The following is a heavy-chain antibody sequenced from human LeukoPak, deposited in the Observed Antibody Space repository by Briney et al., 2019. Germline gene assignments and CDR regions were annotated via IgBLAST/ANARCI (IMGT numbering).Heavy chain of an antibody. CDR3: ARHRYCTTAICPSYFHL. CDR1: GYGFPYYW. Sequence: GEWLQSSSQAPGYGFPYYWIGWVRQVPGKGLGWGGSVFSADSDIRYSPSFQGQVTISADKSITTTYLQWSSLKASDTAMYYCARHRYCTTAICPSYFHLWGQGALVTVSS. J-gene: IGHJ1*01. D-gene: IGHD2-8*01. CDR2: VFSADSDI. V-gene: IGHV5-51*01.